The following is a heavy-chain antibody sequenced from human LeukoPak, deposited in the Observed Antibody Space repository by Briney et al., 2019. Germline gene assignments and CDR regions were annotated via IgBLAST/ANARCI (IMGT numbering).Heavy chain of an antibody. CDR3: ARGNHDSSGYHSNYWYFDL. CDR1: GGSISSYY. D-gene: IGHD3-22*01. Sequence: PSETLSLTCTVSGGSISSYYWSWLRQPPGKGLEWIGYIYYSGSTNYNPSLKSRVTISVDTSKNQFSLKLSSVTAADTAVYYCARGNHDSSGYHSNYWYFDLWGRGTLVTVSS. CDR2: IYYSGST. V-gene: IGHV4-59*01. J-gene: IGHJ2*01.